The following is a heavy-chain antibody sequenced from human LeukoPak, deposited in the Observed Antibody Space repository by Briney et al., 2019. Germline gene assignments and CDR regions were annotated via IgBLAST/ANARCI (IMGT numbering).Heavy chain of an antibody. CDR2: ISWNSGSI. D-gene: IGHD6-19*01. CDR1: GFTFDDYA. CDR3: AKDIFTRIAVAGFDY. Sequence: GGSLRLSCAASGFTFDDYAMHWARQAPGKGLEWVSGISWNSGSIGYADSVKGRFTISRDNAKNSLYLQMNSLRAEDTALYYCAKDIFTRIAVAGFDYWGQGTLVTVSS. J-gene: IGHJ4*02. V-gene: IGHV3-9*01.